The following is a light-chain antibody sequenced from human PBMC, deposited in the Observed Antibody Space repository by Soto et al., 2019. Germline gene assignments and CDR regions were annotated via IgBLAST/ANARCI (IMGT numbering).Light chain of an antibody. V-gene: IGLV2-11*01. Sequence: QSALTQPRSASGSPGQSITISCTGTSSDVGGYNYVSWYQQHPAKAPKLIIFDVSKRPSGVPNRFSGSKSGNTASLTISGLRAEDEADYYCCSYVGRNTYVFGTGTKLTVL. CDR2: DVS. J-gene: IGLJ1*01. CDR3: CSYVGRNTYV. CDR1: SSDVGGYNY.